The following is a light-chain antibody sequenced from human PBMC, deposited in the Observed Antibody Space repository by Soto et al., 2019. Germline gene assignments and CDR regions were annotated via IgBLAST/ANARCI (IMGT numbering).Light chain of an antibody. CDR3: QQRNFWPLT. V-gene: IGKV3D-11*01. Sequence: EDVLTQSPAILSLSPGERATLSCRASQGIGNYLAWYQQKPGQAPRLLIYDASNRATGIPARFGGSGSDTDFTLTIDSLEPEDSAVYYCQQRNFWPLTFGPGTRVEIK. CDR2: DAS. J-gene: IGKJ3*01. CDR1: QGIGNY.